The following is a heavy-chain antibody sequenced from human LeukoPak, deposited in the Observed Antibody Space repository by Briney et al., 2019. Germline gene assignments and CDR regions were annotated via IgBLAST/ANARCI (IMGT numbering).Heavy chain of an antibody. D-gene: IGHD6-13*01. CDR3: AKDRGSWFALFDS. Sequence: GGSLRLSCAASGFAFSNYALSWVRQAPGKGLEWVSGIRGSGAITYYADSVKGRFTISRDNSKSTLFLHMNSLRAEDTAVYYCAKDRGSWFALFDSWGQGTLVTVSS. V-gene: IGHV3-23*01. J-gene: IGHJ4*02. CDR1: GFAFSNYA. CDR2: IRGSGAIT.